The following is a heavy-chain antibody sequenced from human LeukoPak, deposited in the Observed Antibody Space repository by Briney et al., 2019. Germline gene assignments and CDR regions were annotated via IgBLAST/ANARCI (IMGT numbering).Heavy chain of an antibody. CDR3: ARDSSGSTVGYFDY. Sequence: GGSLRLSCAASGFTFSSYTMHWVRQAPGKGLEWVAVISYDGSNTYYIDSVKGRFTISRDNSKNTLYLQMNSLSTEDTAVYYCARDSSGSTVGYFDYWGQGALVIVSS. J-gene: IGHJ4*02. D-gene: IGHD3-10*01. CDR2: ISYDGSNT. CDR1: GFTFSSYT. V-gene: IGHV3-30-3*01.